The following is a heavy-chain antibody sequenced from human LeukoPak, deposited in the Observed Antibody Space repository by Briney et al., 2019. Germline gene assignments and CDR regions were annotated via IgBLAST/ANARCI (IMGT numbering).Heavy chain of an antibody. CDR3: ARLKPTYYSDSSGFDY. V-gene: IGHV4-4*07. CDR1: GGSISSYY. D-gene: IGHD3-22*01. Sequence: PSETLSLTCTVPGGSISSYYWSWIRQPAGKGLEWIGRIYTSGSTNYNPSLKSRVTMSVHTSKNQFSLKLTSVTAADTAVYYCARLKPTYYSDSSGFDYWGQGTLVTVSS. J-gene: IGHJ4*02. CDR2: IYTSGST.